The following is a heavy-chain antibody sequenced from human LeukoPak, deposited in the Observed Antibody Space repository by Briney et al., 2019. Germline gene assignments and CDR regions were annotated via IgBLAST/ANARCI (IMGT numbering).Heavy chain of an antibody. D-gene: IGHD2-15*01. V-gene: IGHV3-48*01. CDR2: ISSSSSII. CDR3: ARDPACGGGCYGYLDY. J-gene: IGHJ4*02. Sequence: PGGSLRLSCAASGFTFSTYWMHWVRQAPGKGLEWVSHISSSSSIIYYADSVKGRFTISRDNAKNSLYLQMNSLRAEDTAVYYCARDPACGGGCYGYLDYWGQGTLVTVSS. CDR1: GFTFSTYW.